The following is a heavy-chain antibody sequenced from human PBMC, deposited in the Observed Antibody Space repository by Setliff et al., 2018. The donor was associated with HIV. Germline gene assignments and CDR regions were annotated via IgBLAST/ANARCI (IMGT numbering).Heavy chain of an antibody. CDR2: INLVTGKT. V-gene: IGHV1-3*01. CDR1: GNTFTRQSHD. CDR3: ANGGSGGQFDY. D-gene: IGHD3-16*01. J-gene: IGHJ4*02. Sequence: ASVKVSCKSSGNTFTRQSHDLHWVRQVPGEGLEWMGWINLVTGKTAYLRKFPGRVTVTRDTSASTAYMEMTSLSSEDTAVYYCANGGSGGQFDYWGQGTLVTVSS.